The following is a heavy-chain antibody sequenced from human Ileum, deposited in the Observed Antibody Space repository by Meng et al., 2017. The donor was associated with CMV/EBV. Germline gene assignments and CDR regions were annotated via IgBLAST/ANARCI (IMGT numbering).Heavy chain of an antibody. CDR3: ARLQAWDWFDP. J-gene: IGHJ5*02. CDR2: IYSSGII. Sequence: QVQLQESGPGLVTPSETLSVTCSVSGGSINSFYWSSIRQPAGKGLEWIGRIYSSGIINYNPSLKSRVTVSVDTSKNQFSLKVNSVTAADTAVYYCARLQAWDWFDPWGQGTLVTVSS. V-gene: IGHV4-4*07. CDR1: GGSINSFY. D-gene: IGHD4-11*01.